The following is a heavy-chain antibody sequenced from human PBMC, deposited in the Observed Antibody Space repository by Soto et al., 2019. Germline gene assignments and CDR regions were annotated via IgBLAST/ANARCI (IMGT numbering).Heavy chain of an antibody. CDR2: ISYDGSNK. V-gene: IGHV3-30-3*01. CDR3: ARGFSVGYKNSSASRFIDY. CDR1: GFTFSSYA. D-gene: IGHD3-22*01. J-gene: IGHJ4*02. Sequence: PGGYLRLSCAASGFTFSSYAMHWVRQAPGKGLEWVAVISYDGSNKYYADSVKGRFTISRDNSKNTLYLQMNSLRAEDTAVYYCARGFSVGYKNSSASRFIDYRGPAPLGTLSS.